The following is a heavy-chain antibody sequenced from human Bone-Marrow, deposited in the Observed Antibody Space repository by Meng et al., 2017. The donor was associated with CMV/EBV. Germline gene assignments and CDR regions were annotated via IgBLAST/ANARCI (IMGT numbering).Heavy chain of an antibody. CDR2: INPNSGGT. V-gene: IGHV1-2*02. CDR3: ARDLMRYCSSTSCYTLGY. Sequence: ASVKVSCKASGYTFTGYYMHWVRQAPGQGLEWMGWINPNSGGTNYAQKFQGRVTMTRDTSISTAYMELSRLRSDDTAVYYCARDLMRYCSSTSCYTLGYWGQGTLVTGSS. CDR1: GYTFTGYY. D-gene: IGHD2-2*02. J-gene: IGHJ4*02.